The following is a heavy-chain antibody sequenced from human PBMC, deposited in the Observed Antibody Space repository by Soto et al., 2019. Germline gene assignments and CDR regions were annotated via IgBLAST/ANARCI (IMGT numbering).Heavy chain of an antibody. CDR1: GYTYISYS. D-gene: IGHD6-19*01. V-gene: IGHV1-3*01. J-gene: IGHJ5*02. CDR2: INVGNGNT. Sequence: ASVKVSCKASGYTYISYSMHWVRQAPGQRLEWMGWINVGNGNTKYSQNFQGRVTINQDTSASTAYMELSSLTSEDTAVYYCAREKWPSGSRWLDPCGPGTLVTGSS. CDR3: AREKWPSGSRWLDP.